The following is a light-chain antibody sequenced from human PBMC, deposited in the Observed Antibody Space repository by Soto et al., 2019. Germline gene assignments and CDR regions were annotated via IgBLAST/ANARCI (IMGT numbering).Light chain of an antibody. V-gene: IGKV1-5*03. CDR2: KAS. CDR1: QSISSW. J-gene: IGKJ1*01. Sequence: IQMTQNPYTLSASVGDRVTITCRASQSISSWLAWYQQKPGKAPKLLIYKASSLESGVPSRFSGSGSGTEFTLTISSLQPDDFATYYCQQYNSYTWTLGQGTKV. CDR3: QQYNSYTWT.